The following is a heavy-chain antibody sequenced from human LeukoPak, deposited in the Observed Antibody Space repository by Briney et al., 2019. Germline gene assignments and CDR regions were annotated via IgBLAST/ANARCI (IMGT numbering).Heavy chain of an antibody. D-gene: IGHD2-2*01. CDR3: ARKGLGYCSSTSCYYGMDV. CDR1: GFTFSSYS. V-gene: IGHV3-21*01. J-gene: IGHJ6*02. Sequence: PGGSLRLSCAASGFTFSSYSMNWVRQAPGKGLVWVSSISSSSSYIYYADSVKGRFTISRDNAKNSLYLQMNSLRAEDTAVYYCARKGLGYCSSTSCYYGMDVWGQGTTVTVSS. CDR2: ISSSSSYI.